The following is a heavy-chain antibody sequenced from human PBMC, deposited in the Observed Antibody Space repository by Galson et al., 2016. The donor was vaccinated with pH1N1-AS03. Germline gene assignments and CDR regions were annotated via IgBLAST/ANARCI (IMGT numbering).Heavy chain of an antibody. J-gene: IGHJ4*02. CDR2: IYTSGNT. D-gene: IGHD1-14*01. V-gene: IGHV4-61*09. CDR1: GASISSGFYY. CDR3: ARLSSAVNLFDS. Sequence: TLSLTCTVSGASISSGFYYWNWIRQPAGKGLEWIGDIYTSGNTNYNPSLKSRVSISADTSKNQFSLNLNSVTAADTAMYYCARLSSAVNLFDSWGQGTLVTVSS.